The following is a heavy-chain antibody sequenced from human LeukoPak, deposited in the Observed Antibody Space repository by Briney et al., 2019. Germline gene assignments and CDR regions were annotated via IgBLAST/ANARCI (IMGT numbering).Heavy chain of an antibody. V-gene: IGHV4-59*01. D-gene: IGHD1-20*01. CDR2: IYNSGST. Sequence: SETLSLTCTVSGGSISNYYWSWIRQPPGKGLEWIGYIYNSGSTHYNPSLRSRVTISVDTSKNQFSLKLSSVTAADTAVYYCARDLDNWNDSALGFWGQGTLVTVSS. CDR3: ARDLDNWNDSALGF. CDR1: GGSISNYY. J-gene: IGHJ4*02.